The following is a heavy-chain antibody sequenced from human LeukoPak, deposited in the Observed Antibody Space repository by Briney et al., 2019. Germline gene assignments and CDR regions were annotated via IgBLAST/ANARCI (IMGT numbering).Heavy chain of an antibody. D-gene: IGHD3-16*02. CDR1: GFTFDDYA. CDR2: ISWDGGST. CDR3: AKATRVIPHYYYYMDV. J-gene: IGHJ6*03. V-gene: IGHV3-43D*03. Sequence: GGSLRLSCAASGFTFDDYAMHWVRQAPGKGLEWVSLISWDGGSTYYADSVKGRFTISRDNSKNSLYLQMNSLRAEDTALYYCAKATRVIPHYYYYMDVWGKGTTVTVSS.